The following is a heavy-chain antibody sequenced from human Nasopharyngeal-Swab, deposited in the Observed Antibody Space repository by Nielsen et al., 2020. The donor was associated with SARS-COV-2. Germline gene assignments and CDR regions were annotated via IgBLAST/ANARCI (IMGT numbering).Heavy chain of an antibody. V-gene: IGHV3-9*01. CDR3: AKGQGGLYYDILTGYPY. CDR1: GLRFSSCP. D-gene: IGHD3-9*01. CDR2: ISWNSGSI. J-gene: IGHJ4*02. Sequence: GGSLRLSCAASGLRFSSCPVNWVRQAPGKGLEWVSGISWNSGSIGYADSVKGRFTISRDNAKNSLYLQMNSLRAEDTALYYCAKGQGGLYYDILTGYPYWGQGTLVTVSS.